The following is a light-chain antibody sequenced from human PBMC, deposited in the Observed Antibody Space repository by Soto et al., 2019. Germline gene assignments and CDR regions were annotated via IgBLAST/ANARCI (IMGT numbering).Light chain of an antibody. CDR3: SSYTTSTTAV. CDR2: DVI. J-gene: IGLJ2*01. V-gene: IGLV2-14*03. Sequence: QSGLTQPASVSGSPGQSITIACTGSSSDIGGYNFVSWYQQHPGKAPKLMIYDVIKRPSGVSRRFSGSKSGNTASLTISGLQPEDEADYFCSSYTTSTTAVFGGGTKLTVL. CDR1: SSDIGGYNF.